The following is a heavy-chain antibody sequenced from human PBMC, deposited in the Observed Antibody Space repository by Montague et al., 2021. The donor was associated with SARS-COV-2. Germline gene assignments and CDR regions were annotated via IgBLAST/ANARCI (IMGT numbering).Heavy chain of an antibody. V-gene: IGHV4-39*01. Sequence: SETLSLTCTVSGGSIGTGYYFWSWIRQSPGKGLEWLGTVFYRGNTYYNPSLKSRVTISVYTSTNQFSLKLTSVTVAETAIYFCARRNYCSSSSCYNGGFDNWGQGAVATVSS. J-gene: IGHJ3*02. CDR2: VFYRGNT. D-gene: IGHD2-2*01. CDR3: ARRNYCSSSSCYNGGFDN. CDR1: GGSIGTGYYF.